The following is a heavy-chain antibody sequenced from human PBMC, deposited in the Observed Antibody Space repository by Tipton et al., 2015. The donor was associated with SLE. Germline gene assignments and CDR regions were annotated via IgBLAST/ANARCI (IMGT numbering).Heavy chain of an antibody. D-gene: IGHD1-1*01. CDR1: GFTLSSYW. Sequence: GSLRLSCAASGFTLSSYWMTWVRLAPGKGLEWVANIKQDGSDKYYVDSVKGRFTISRDNAKNSLYLQMNNLRAEDTAVYYCARAGSLTVAGTISDHWGQGTLVTVSS. V-gene: IGHV3-7*01. J-gene: IGHJ4*02. CDR2: IKQDGSDK. CDR3: ARAGSLTVAGTISDH.